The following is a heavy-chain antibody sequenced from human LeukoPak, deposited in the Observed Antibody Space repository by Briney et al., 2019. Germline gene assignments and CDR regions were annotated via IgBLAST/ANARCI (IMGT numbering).Heavy chain of an antibody. CDR2: ISGSGGST. D-gene: IGHD2-2*01. J-gene: IGHJ1*01. Sequence: GGSLRLSCSASGFTFSSYAMSWVRQAPGKGLEWVSAISGSGGSTSYADSVKGRFTISRDNSKNSLYLQMNSLRAEDTAVYYCATYSSSNGREFQYWGQGTLVTVSS. CDR1: GFTFSSYA. CDR3: ATYSSSNGREFQY. V-gene: IGHV3-23*01.